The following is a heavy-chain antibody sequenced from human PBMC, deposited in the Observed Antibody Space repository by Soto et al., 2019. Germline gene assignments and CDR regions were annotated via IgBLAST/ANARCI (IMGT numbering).Heavy chain of an antibody. Sequence: GGSLRLSCAASGFTFSSYAMSWVRQAPGKGLEWVSAISGSGGSTYYADSVKGRFTISRDNSKNTLYLQMNSLRAEDTAVYYCAKCGGLAVYSSYVRDLGRLEQGDAFDIWGQGTMVTVSS. CDR1: GFTFSSYA. J-gene: IGHJ3*02. D-gene: IGHD4-4*01. CDR2: ISGSGGST. CDR3: AKCGGLAVYSSYVRDLGRLEQGDAFDI. V-gene: IGHV3-23*01.